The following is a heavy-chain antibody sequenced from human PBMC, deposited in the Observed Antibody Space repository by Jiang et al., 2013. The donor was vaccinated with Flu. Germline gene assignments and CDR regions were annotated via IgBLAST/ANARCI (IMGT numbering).Heavy chain of an antibody. V-gene: IGHV6-1*01. CDR3: ARAPGYCSGGSCYAGFDY. D-gene: IGHD2-15*01. CDR1: GDSVSSNSAA. Sequence: SQTLSLTCAISGDSVSSNSAAWNWIRQSPSRGLEWLGRTYYRSKWYNDYAVSVKSRITINPDTSKNQFSLQLNSVTPEDTAVYYCARAPGYCSGGSCYAGFDYWGQGTLVTVSS. CDR2: TYYRSKWYN. J-gene: IGHJ4*02.